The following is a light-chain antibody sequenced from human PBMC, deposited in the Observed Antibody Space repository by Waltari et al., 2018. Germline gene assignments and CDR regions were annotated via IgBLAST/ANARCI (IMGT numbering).Light chain of an antibody. CDR1: QSIRNY. CDR3: QQSYSTPWS. CDR2: DAS. Sequence: DIQMTQSQSSLSASVRDRVNITCRASQSIRNYLNWYQQKPGKAPKLLIYDASSMQSGVPSRFSGSGSGTDFTLTISSLQPEDFATYFCQQSYSTPWSFGQGTKVDIK. V-gene: IGKV1-39*01. J-gene: IGKJ1*01.